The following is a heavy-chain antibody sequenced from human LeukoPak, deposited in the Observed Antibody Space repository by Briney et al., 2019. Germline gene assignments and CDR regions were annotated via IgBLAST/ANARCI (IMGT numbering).Heavy chain of an antibody. CDR3: ARAFPYDFWSGYYKRDAFDI. Sequence: ASVKVSCKASGYTFTGYYMHWVRQAPGQGLEWMGWINPNSGGTNYAQKFQGRVTMTRDTSISTAYMELSRLRSDDTAVYYCARAFPYDFWSGYYKRDAFDIWGQGTMVTVSS. V-gene: IGHV1-2*02. J-gene: IGHJ3*02. D-gene: IGHD3-3*01. CDR2: INPNSGGT. CDR1: GYTFTGYY.